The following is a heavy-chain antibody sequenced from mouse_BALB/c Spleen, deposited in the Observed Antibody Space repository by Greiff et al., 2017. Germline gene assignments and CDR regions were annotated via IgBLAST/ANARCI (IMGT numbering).Heavy chain of an antibody. CDR2: IRNKAYGYTT. CDR1: GFTFTDYY. D-gene: IGHD2-2*01. CDR3: ARDVHGYDVEFAY. V-gene: IGHV7-3*02. Sequence: EVKLVESGGGLVQPGGSLRLSCATSGFTFTDYYMSWVRQPPGKALEWLGFIRNKAYGYTTDYSASVKGQFTITRDNSQSILYLQMNTLRAEDSANYYCARDVHGYDVEFAYWGEGTMVTVSA. J-gene: IGHJ3*01.